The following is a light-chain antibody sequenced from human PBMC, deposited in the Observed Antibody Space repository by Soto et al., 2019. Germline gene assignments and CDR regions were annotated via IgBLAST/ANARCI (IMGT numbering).Light chain of an antibody. V-gene: IGLV2-14*03. Sequence: QSALTQPASVSGSPGQSITISCTGSRSDVGGYNCVSWYQQHPGKVPKLVIYDVINRPSGISNRFSGSKSGNTASLTISGLQAEDEAHYYCSSYTSISASVIFGGGTKVTVL. J-gene: IGLJ2*01. CDR3: SSYTSISASVI. CDR2: DVI. CDR1: RSDVGGYNC.